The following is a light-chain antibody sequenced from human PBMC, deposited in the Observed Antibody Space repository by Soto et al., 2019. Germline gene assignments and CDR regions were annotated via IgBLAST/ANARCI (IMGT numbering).Light chain of an antibody. J-gene: IGLJ1*01. Sequence: QSVLTQPASVSGSPGQSITISCTGTSSDIGRYNYVSWYQQYPGKAPKFMIYDVSNRPSGVSNRFSGSKSGNTASLTISGLQAEDEADYYCSSYISSSTYVFGTGTKLTAL. V-gene: IGLV2-14*01. CDR2: DVS. CDR3: SSYISSSTYV. CDR1: SSDIGRYNY.